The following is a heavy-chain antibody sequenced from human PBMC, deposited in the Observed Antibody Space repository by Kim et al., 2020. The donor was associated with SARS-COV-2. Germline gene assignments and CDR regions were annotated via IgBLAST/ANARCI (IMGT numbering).Heavy chain of an antibody. D-gene: IGHD6-6*01. V-gene: IGHV3-23*01. J-gene: IGHJ4*02. Sequence: STYYADSVKGRFTISRDNSKNTLYLQMNSLRAEDTAVYYCVQRSSLTFDYWGQGTLVTVSS. CDR2: ST. CDR3: VQRSSLTFDY.